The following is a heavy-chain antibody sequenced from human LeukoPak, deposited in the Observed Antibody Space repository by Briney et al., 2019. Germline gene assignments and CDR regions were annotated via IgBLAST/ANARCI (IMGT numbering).Heavy chain of an antibody. CDR1: GGTFISYA. Sequence: SVTVSCKASGGTFISYAISWVRQAPGQGLEWMGRIIPILDIANYAQRFQGRVTITADKSTSTAYMELSSLRSEDTAVYYCARDIDYYYFAMDVWGQGTTVTVSS. J-gene: IGHJ6*02. V-gene: IGHV1-69*04. CDR3: ARDIDYYYFAMDV. CDR2: IIPILDIA. D-gene: IGHD1-26*01.